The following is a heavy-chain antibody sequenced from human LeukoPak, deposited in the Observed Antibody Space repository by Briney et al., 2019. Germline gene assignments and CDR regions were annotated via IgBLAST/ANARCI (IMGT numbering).Heavy chain of an antibody. V-gene: IGHV3-11*06. CDR3: ARVGGSSAEYFQH. Sequence: GRFTISRDNAKNSLYLQMDSLRAEDTAVYYCARVGGSSAEYFQHWGQGTLVTVSS. D-gene: IGHD3-16*01. J-gene: IGHJ1*01.